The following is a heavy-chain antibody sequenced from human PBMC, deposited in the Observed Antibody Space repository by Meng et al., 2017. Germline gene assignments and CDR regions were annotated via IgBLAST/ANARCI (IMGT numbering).Heavy chain of an antibody. D-gene: IGHD3-22*01. CDR3: ARDPHYYDSRGEFDP. Sequence: VQSGAGVRKPGVSVTVSCKASGGTISSYTISWVQQARGQRLEWMGRIIPVLGIANYAQKFQRRVTITADKSTSTAYMELSIMITEDTAVYYCARDPHYYDSRGEFDPWGQGTLVTVSS. CDR1: GGTISSYT. V-gene: IGHV1-69*04. CDR2: IIPVLGIA. J-gene: IGHJ5*02.